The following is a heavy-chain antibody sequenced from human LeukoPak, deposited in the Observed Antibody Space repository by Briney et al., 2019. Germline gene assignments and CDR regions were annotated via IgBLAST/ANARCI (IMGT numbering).Heavy chain of an antibody. V-gene: IGHV3-7*01. CDR2: IKQDGSEK. Sequence: PGGSLRLSCAASGFTFSSYWMSWVRQAPGKGLEWVANIKQDGSEKYYVDSVKGRFTISRDNAKNSLYLQMNSLRAEDTAVYYCARISARGDMGDFWSGYHPLDYWGQGTLVTVSS. CDR3: ARISARGDMGDFWSGYHPLDY. D-gene: IGHD3-3*01. J-gene: IGHJ4*02. CDR1: GFTFSSYW.